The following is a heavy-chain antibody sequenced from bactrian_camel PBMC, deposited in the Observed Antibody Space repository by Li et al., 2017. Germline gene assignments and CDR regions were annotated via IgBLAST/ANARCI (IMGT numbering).Heavy chain of an antibody. CDR2: IADEGTYT. CDR3: AANSALGW. J-gene: IGHJ6*01. Sequence: HVQLVESGGGLVQPGGSLRLSCEVSGVTFSSFFVDWVRQAPGKGLEWVSEIADEGTYTTYADSVKGRFTISADNAKNTVYLEMNSLKSEDTALYYCAANSALGWWGQGTQVTVS. CDR1: GVTFSSFF. V-gene: IGHV3S6*01.